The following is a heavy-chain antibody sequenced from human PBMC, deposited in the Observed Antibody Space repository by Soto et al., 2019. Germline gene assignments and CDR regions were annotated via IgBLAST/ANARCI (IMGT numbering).Heavy chain of an antibody. V-gene: IGHV3-74*01. CDR3: ARDNDLGNYFDY. D-gene: IGHD1-1*01. J-gene: IGHJ4*02. CDR1: GFTFSSYW. Sequence: GGSLRLSCAASGFTFSSYWMHWVRQAPGKGLVWVSRINSDGSSTSYADSVKGRFSISRDNAKNTLYLQMNSLRAEDTAVYYCARDNDLGNYFDYWGQGTLVTVSS. CDR2: INSDGSST.